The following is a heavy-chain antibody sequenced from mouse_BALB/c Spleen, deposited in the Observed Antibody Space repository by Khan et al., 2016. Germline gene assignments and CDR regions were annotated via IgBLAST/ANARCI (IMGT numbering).Heavy chain of an antibody. V-gene: IGHV9-3*02. D-gene: IGHD1-1*02. CDR2: INTNTGEP. CDR1: GYTFTNYG. Sequence: QIQLVQPGPELKKPGETVKISCKASGYTFTNYGMHWVKQAPGKGLKWMGWINTNTGEPTYAEEFKGRFAFALETSASPAYLQLNSLKKQDAAASCCARCGSTGYCGYWGPGTTLTGSS. J-gene: IGHJ2*01. CDR3: ARCGSTGYCGY.